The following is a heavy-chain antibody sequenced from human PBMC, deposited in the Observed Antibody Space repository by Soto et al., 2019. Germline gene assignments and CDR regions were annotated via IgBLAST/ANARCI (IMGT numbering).Heavy chain of an antibody. CDR3: AGGGWFGELLWPFDY. Sequence: QVQLVQSGAEVKKPGSSVKVSCKASGGTFSSYAISWVRQAPGQGLEWMGGIIPIFGTANYAQKFQGRVTITADESRSTAYMEVSSLRSEDTAVYYCAGGGWFGELLWPFDYWGQGTLVTVSS. V-gene: IGHV1-69*01. D-gene: IGHD3-10*01. CDR1: GGTFSSYA. CDR2: IIPIFGTA. J-gene: IGHJ4*02.